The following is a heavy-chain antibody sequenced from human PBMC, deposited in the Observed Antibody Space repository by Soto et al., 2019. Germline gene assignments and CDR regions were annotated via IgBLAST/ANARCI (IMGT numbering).Heavy chain of an antibody. CDR2: IRAYNGNT. CDR1: GYSFSSYT. CDR3: ARESKKWPDF. D-gene: IGHD5-12*01. J-gene: IGHJ4*02. Sequence: GASVKVSCKASGYSFSSYTINWVRQAPGQGLEWLGWIRAYNGNTKYVEKLQGRVTMTTDTSTSTAYMELRNLRSDDTAVYYCARESKKWPDFWGPGTPVTVSS. V-gene: IGHV1-18*04.